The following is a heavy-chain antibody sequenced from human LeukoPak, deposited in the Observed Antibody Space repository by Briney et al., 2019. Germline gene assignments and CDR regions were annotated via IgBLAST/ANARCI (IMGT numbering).Heavy chain of an antibody. CDR3: AKVPYSDYGSGRPPFMDV. D-gene: IGHD3-10*01. CDR2: ISNTGSDT. J-gene: IGHJ6*02. V-gene: IGHV3-23*01. CDR1: GFTFSNYA. Sequence: PGGSLRLSCAASGFTFSNYAMNWVRQAAGKGLEWVSTISNTGSDTYYADSVKGRFTISRDNSENTLYLQMNNLRAEDTAIHYCAKVPYSDYGSGRPPFMDVWGQGTTVTVSS.